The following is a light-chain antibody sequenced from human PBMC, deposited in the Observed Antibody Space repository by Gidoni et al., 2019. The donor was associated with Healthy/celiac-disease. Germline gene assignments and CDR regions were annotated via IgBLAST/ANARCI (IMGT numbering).Light chain of an antibody. CDR1: NRAVGGYNY. CDR3: SSDAYGSLS. V-gene: IGLV2-14*01. Sequence: QSALTQPASLSGSPGQSITISCTGTNRAVGGYNYVSWYQQHPGRAPKLMIYDVDKRPSGVPERFSGSRSGNTASLTISGLQAEDEADYYCSSDAYGSLSFGGGTKVTVL. CDR2: DVD. J-gene: IGLJ2*01.